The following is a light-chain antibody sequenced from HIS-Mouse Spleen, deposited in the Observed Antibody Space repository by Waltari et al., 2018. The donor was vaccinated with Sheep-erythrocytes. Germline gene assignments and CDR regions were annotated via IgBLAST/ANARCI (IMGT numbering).Light chain of an antibody. CDR2: DAS. V-gene: IGKV3-11*01. Sequence: EIVLTQSPATLTLSPGERATLPCRASQRVRSYLAWYQTKPGQAPRLLLSDASNRATGNPARFSGSGSGTDFTLTISSLEPEDFAVYYCQQRSNWYTFGQGTKLEIK. J-gene: IGKJ2*01. CDR3: QQRSNWYT. CDR1: QRVRSY.